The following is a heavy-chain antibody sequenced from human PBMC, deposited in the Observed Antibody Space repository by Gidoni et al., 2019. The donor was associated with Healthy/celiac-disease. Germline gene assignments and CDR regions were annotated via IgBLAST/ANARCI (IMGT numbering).Heavy chain of an antibody. J-gene: IGHJ3*02. V-gene: IGHV4-39*01. Sequence: QLQLQESGPGLVKPSETLSLTCTVSGGSISSSSYYWGWIRQPPGKGLEWIGSIYYSGCTYYNPSLKSRVTISVDTSKNQFSLKLSSVTAADTAVYYCARRGSYYYELDIWGQGTMVTVSS. CDR1: GGSISSSSYY. CDR2: IYYSGCT. D-gene: IGHD3-22*01. CDR3: ARRGSYYYELDI.